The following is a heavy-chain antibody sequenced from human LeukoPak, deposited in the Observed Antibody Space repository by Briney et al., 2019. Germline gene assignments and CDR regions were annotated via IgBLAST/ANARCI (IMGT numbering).Heavy chain of an antibody. Sequence: GGSLRLSCAASGFTFSSYGMHWVRQAPGKGLQWVAVVWYDGSNKYYADSVKGRLTISRDNSKNTLYLQMNSLRAEDTAVYYCAKGLLFTIIVVVNADAFDIWGQGTMVTVSS. V-gene: IGHV3-33*06. J-gene: IGHJ3*02. CDR2: VWYDGSNK. CDR1: GFTFSSYG. D-gene: IGHD3-22*01. CDR3: AKGLLFTIIVVVNADAFDI.